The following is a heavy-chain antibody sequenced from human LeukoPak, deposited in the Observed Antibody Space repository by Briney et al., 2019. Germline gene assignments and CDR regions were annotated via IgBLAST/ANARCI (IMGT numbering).Heavy chain of an antibody. J-gene: IGHJ4*02. CDR3: AREGIGGSRSSADY. Sequence: GESLKISCKGSGYSFTSYWIAWVRQMSGKGLEWMGIIYPADSDIRYSPSFQGQDTISADKSISTAYLQWSSLKASDTAMYYCAREGIGGSRSSADYWGQGTLVTVSS. CDR1: GYSFTSYW. D-gene: IGHD6-6*01. V-gene: IGHV5-51*01. CDR2: IYPADSDI.